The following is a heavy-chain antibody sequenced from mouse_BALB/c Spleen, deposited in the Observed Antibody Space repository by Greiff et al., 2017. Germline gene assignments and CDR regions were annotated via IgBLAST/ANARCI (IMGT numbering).Heavy chain of an antibody. CDR1: GYTFTSYW. V-gene: IGHV1-87*01. CDR3: ARPYDGYYLFAY. CDR2: IYPGDGDT. D-gene: IGHD2-3*01. J-gene: IGHJ3*01. Sequence: VKLQESGAELARPGASVKLSCKASGYTFTSYWMQWVKQRPGQGLEWIGAIYPGDGDTRYTQKFKGKATLTADKSSSTAYMQLSSLASEDSAVYYCARPYDGYYLFAYWGQGTLVTVSA.